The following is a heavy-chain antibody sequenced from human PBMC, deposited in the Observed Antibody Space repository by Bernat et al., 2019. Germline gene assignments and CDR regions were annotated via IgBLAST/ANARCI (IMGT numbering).Heavy chain of an antibody. CDR3: AREYGDPNYYYYGMDV. CDR2: INPNSGGT. V-gene: IGHV1-2*04. D-gene: IGHD4-17*01. CDR1: GYTFTGYY. Sequence: QGQLVQSGAEVKKPGASVKVSCKASGYTFTGYYMHWVRQAPGQGLEWMGWINPNSGGTNYAQKFQGWVTMTRDTSISTAYMELSRLRSDDTAVYYCAREYGDPNYYYYGMDVWGQGTTVTVSS. J-gene: IGHJ6*02.